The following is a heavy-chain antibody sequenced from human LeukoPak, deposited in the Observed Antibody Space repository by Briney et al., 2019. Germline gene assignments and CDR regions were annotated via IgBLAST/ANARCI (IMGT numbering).Heavy chain of an antibody. V-gene: IGHV3-48*03. D-gene: IGHD3-16*01. CDR3: ARERGAFDY. J-gene: IGHJ4*02. Sequence: GGSLRLSCAASGFTFSSYEMNWVRQAPGKGLEWVSYISSSGRTIYYADSVKGRFTISRDNAKNSLYLQMNSLRAEDTAVYYCARERGAFDYWGQGTLVTVSS. CDR2: ISSSGRTI. CDR1: GFTFSSYE.